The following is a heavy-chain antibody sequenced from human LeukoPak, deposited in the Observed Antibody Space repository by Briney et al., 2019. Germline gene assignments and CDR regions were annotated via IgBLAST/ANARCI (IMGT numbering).Heavy chain of an antibody. CDR2: IDNGGSYT. CDR3: ATDLPISDSSGYYLDY. J-gene: IGHJ4*02. Sequence: PGGSLRPSCAASGFIFSSKWIHWVRQAPGKGLEWVSRIDNGGSYTSYADSVKGRFTISRDNAKNTLYLQMNSLRAEDTAVYYCATDLPISDSSGYYLDYWGQGTVVTVYS. CDR1: GFIFSSKW. V-gene: IGHV3-74*01. D-gene: IGHD3-22*01.